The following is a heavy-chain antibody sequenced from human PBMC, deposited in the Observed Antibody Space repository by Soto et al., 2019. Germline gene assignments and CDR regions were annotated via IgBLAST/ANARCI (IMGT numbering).Heavy chain of an antibody. CDR2: ISSNGGST. CDR1: GFTFSSYA. J-gene: IGHJ4*02. CDR3: VKELGLEYSSFYSFDY. Sequence: GGSLRLSCSASGFTFSSYAMHWVRQAPGKGLEYVSAISSNGGSTYYADSVKGRFTISRDNSKNTLYLQMSSLRAEDTAVYYCVKELGLEYSSFYSFDYWGQGTLVTVSS. V-gene: IGHV3-64D*06. D-gene: IGHD6-6*01.